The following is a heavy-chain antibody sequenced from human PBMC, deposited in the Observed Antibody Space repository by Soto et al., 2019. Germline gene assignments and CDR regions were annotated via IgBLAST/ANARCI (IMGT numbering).Heavy chain of an antibody. CDR3: ARDRNRRITSYYGMDV. CDR2: ISSSSSYI. CDR1: GFTVSSNY. V-gene: IGHV3-21*01. D-gene: IGHD3-3*01. J-gene: IGHJ6*02. Sequence: GGSLRLSCAASGFTVSSNYMSWVRQAPGKGLEWVSSISSSSSYIYYADSVKGRFTISRDNAKNSLYLQMNSLRAEDTAVYYCARDRNRRITSYYGMDVWGQGTTVTVSS.